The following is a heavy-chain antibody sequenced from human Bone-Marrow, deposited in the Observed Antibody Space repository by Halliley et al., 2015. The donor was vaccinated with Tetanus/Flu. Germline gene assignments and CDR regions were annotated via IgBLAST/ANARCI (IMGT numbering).Heavy chain of an antibody. D-gene: IGHD3-3*01. Sequence: QLVQSGAEVKTPGASLKDSCKSSGYSFTSYGITWVRQAPGQGLEWVGWISASNGNTNYAQNLQGRVSMTTDTSTNTAFMELRSLRSDDTAVYYCARGGQRWPQFGSFDPWGQGTLVTVAS. CDR1: GYSFTSYG. J-gene: IGHJ5*02. CDR2: ISASNGNT. CDR3: ARGGQRWPQFGSFDP. V-gene: IGHV1-18*01.